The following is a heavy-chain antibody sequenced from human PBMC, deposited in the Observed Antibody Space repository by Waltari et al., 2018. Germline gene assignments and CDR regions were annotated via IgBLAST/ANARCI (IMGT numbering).Heavy chain of an antibody. CDR3: ARSRRAIGFDY. D-gene: IGHD1-26*01. CDR2: ITPFNGNT. J-gene: IGHJ4*02. V-gene: IGHV1-45*02. CDR1: GYTFTYPY. Sequence: QIQLVKSGSEVTWTRFSGRVSCTASGYTFTYPYLHWSRQAPGQALEWMGWITPFNGNTNYAQKFQDRVTITRDRSMSTAYMELSSLRSEDTAMYYCARSRRAIGFDYWGQGTLVTVSS.